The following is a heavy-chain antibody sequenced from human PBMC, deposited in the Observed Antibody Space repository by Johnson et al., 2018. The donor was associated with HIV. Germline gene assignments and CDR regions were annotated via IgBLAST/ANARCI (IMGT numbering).Heavy chain of an antibody. D-gene: IGHD3-22*01. V-gene: IGHV3-30-3*01. Sequence: QVRLVESGGGVVQPGRSLRLSCAASGFTFSSYAMHWVRQAPGKGLEWVAVISYDGSNKYYADSVKGRFTISRDNSKNTVYLQMNSLRAEDTAVYYCAREYYDSSGYHHAFDIWGQGTMVTVSS. J-gene: IGHJ3*02. CDR1: GFTFSSYA. CDR3: AREYYDSSGYHHAFDI. CDR2: ISYDGSNK.